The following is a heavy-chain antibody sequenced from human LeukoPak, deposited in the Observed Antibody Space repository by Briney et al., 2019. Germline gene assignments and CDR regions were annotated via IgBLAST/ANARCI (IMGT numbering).Heavy chain of an antibody. CDR2: IWYDGSNK. V-gene: IGHV3-33*01. CDR3: VRDRQITMVRGVYTDAFDI. D-gene: IGHD3-10*01. Sequence: GRSLRLSCAASGFTFSSYGMHWVRQAPGKGLEWVAVIWYDGSNKYYADSVKGRFTISRDNSKNTLYLQMNSLRAEDTAVYYCVRDRQITMVRGVYTDAFDIWGQGTMVTVSS. J-gene: IGHJ3*02. CDR1: GFTFSSYG.